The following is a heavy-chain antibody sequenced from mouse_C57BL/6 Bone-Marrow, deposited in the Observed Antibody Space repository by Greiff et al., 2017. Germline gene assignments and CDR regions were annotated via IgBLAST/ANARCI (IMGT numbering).Heavy chain of an antibody. CDR2: INPYNGGT. CDR3: ARDDYGNFYWYFDV. V-gene: IGHV1-19*01. D-gene: IGHD2-1*01. Sequence: VQLKESGPVLVKPGASVKMSCKASGYTFTDYYMNWVKQSHGKSLEWIGVINPYNGGTSYNQKFKGKATLTVDKSSSTAYMELNSLTSEDSAVYYCARDDYGNFYWYFDVWGTVTTVTVSS. CDR1: GYTFTDYY. J-gene: IGHJ1*03.